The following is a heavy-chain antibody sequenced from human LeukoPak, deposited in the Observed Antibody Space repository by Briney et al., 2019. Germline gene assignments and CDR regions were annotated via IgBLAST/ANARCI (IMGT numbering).Heavy chain of an antibody. V-gene: IGHV3-23*01. CDR1: GFTFSDYY. D-gene: IGHD6-13*01. J-gene: IGHJ4*02. CDR3: AKATGGAAAGSDY. CDR2: ISGSGGST. Sequence: GGSLRLSCAASGFTFSDYYMSWIRQAPGRGLEWVSAISGSGGSTYYADSVKGRFTISRDNSKNTLYLQMNSLRAEDTAVYYCAKATGGAAAGSDYWGQGTLVTVSS.